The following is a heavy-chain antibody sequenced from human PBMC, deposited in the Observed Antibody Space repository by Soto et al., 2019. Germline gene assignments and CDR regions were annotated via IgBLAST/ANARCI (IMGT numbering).Heavy chain of an antibody. CDR3: AAQGNYDFWSGFHETNWFDP. D-gene: IGHD3-3*01. J-gene: IGHJ5*02. CDR2: ISAYNGNT. CDR1: GYTFTSYG. V-gene: IGHV1-18*04. Sequence: ASVKVSCKASGYTFTSYGISWVRQAPGQGLEWMGWISAYNGNTNYAQKLQGRVTMTTDTSTSTAYMELRSLRSDDTAVYYCAAQGNYDFWSGFHETNWFDPWGQGTLVTSPQ.